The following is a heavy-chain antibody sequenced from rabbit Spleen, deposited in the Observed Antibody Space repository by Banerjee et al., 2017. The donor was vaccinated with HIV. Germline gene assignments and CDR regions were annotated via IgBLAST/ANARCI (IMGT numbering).Heavy chain of an antibody. Sequence: QEQLEESGGDLVKPEGSLTLTCTASGFSFSSSYYMCWVRQAPGKGLEWIACIYTGDVRIYYASWAKGRFTISKTSSTTVTLQMTSLTAADTATYFCARGDYNYVEYVLWGPGTLVTVS. J-gene: IGHJ4*01. D-gene: IGHD6-1*01. CDR3: ARGDYNYVEYVL. V-gene: IGHV1S45*01. CDR1: GFSFSSSYY. CDR2: IYTGDVRI.